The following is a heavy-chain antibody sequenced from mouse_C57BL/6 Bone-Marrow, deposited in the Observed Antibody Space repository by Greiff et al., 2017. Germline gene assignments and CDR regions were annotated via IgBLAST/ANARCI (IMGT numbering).Heavy chain of an antibody. V-gene: IGHV1-18*01. CDR2: INPNNGGT. D-gene: IGHD3-2*02. Sequence: EVQLQQSGPELVKPGASVKIPCKASGYTFTDYNMDWVKQSHGKSLEWIGDINPNNGGTIYNQKFKGKATLTVDKSSSTAYMELRSLTSEDTAVYYCARRQLRRQAMDYWGQGTSVTVSS. J-gene: IGHJ4*01. CDR1: GYTFTDYN. CDR3: ARRQLRRQAMDY.